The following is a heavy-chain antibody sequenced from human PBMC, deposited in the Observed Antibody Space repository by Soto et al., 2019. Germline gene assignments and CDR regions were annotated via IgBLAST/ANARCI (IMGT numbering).Heavy chain of an antibody. Sequence: HPGGSLRLSCAASGFTVSSNYMSWVRQAPGKGLEWVSVIYSGGSTYYADSVKGRFTISRHNSKNTLYLQMNSLRAEDTAVYYCARAPTNTFYYYMDVWGKGTTVTVSS. J-gene: IGHJ6*03. CDR1: GFTVSSNY. CDR3: ARAPTNTFYYYMDV. CDR2: IYSGGST. V-gene: IGHV3-53*04.